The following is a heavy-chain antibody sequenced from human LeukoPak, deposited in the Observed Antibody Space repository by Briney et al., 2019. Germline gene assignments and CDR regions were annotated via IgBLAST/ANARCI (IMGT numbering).Heavy chain of an antibody. Sequence: SETLSLTCAVYGGSFSGYYWSWIRQPPGKGLEWIGEINHSGSTNYNPSLKSRVTISVDTSKNQFSLKLSSVTAADTAVYYCARDLGADHMWGQGTLVTVSS. CDR3: ARDLGADHM. CDR1: GGSFSGYY. D-gene: IGHD1-26*01. J-gene: IGHJ4*02. CDR2: INHSGST. V-gene: IGHV4-34*01.